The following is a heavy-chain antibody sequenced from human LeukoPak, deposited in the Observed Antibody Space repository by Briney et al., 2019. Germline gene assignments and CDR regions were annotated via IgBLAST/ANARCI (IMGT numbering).Heavy chain of an antibody. D-gene: IGHD1-26*01. J-gene: IGHJ6*03. CDR2: IKQDGSEK. CDR3: ASGPRSGGSYYYYMDV. V-gene: IGHV3-7*01. CDR1: GFTFSSYW. Sequence: GGSLRLSCAASGFTFSSYWMSWVRQAPGKGLEWVANIKQDGSEKYYVDSVKGRFTISRDNAKNTLYLQMNSLRAEDTAVYYCASGPRSGGSYYYYMDVWGKGTTVTVSS.